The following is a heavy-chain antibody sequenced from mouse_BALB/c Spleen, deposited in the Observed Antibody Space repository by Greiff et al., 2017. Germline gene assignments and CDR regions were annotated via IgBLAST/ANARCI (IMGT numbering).Heavy chain of an antibody. CDR2: ISYSGST. V-gene: IGHV3-2*02. D-gene: IGHD1-1*01. Sequence: EVQLQQSGPGLVKPSQSLSLTCTVTGYSITSDYAWNWIRQFPGNKLEWMGYISYSGSTSYNPSLKSRISITRDTSKNQFFLQLNSVTTEDTATYYCARNYYGSSYPFAYWGQGTLVTVSA. J-gene: IGHJ3*01. CDR3: ARNYYGSSYPFAY. CDR1: GYSITSDYA.